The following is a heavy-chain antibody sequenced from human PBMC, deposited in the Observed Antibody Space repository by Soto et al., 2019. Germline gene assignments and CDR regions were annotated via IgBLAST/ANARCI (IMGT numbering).Heavy chain of an antibody. CDR2: ISAYNGNT. V-gene: IGHV1-18*01. CDR1: GYTFTSYG. J-gene: IGHJ3*02. D-gene: IGHD6-13*01. CDR3: ARVVTGSSSTMEGFGAFDI. Sequence: ASVKVSCKASGYTFTSYGISWVRQAPGQGLEWMGWISAYNGNTNYAQKLQGRVTMTTDTSTSTAYMELRSLRSDDTAVYYCARVVTGSSSTMEGFGAFDIWGQGTMVNVS.